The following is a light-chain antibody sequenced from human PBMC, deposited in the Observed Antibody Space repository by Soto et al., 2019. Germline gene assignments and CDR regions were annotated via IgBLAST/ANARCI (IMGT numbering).Light chain of an antibody. V-gene: IGKV3-20*01. CDR1: QNVDSSY. Sequence: EIVLTQSPGTLSLSPGERATLSCRASQNVDSSYLAWYQQKPGQAPRLLIYAAGSRAAAIPDRFSGRGSGTDFTLTISSLEPEDFAVYYCQQYGSSPLTFCQGTEREIK. CDR2: AAG. CDR3: QQYGSSPLT. J-gene: IGKJ2*01.